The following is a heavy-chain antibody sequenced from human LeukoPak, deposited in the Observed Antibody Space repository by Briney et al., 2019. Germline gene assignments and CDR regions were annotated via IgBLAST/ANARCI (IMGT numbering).Heavy chain of an antibody. CDR2: IYYSGST. D-gene: IGHD3-3*01. V-gene: IGHV4-59*01. CDR3: ARAKEYYDFWSGYHNPQNWFDP. CDR1: GGSISSYY. J-gene: IGHJ5*02. Sequence: PSETLSLTCTVSGGSISSYYWSWIRQPPGKGLEWIGYIYYSGSTNYNPSLKSRVTISVDTSKNQFFLKLSSVTAADTAVYYCARAKEYYDFWSGYHNPQNWFDPWGQGTLVTVSS.